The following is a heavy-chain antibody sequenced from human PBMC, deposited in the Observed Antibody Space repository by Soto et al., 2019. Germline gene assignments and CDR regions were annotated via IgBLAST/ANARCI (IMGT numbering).Heavy chain of an antibody. V-gene: IGHV4-39*01. CDR1: GGSISSSTYY. J-gene: IGHJ4*02. Sequence: QLQLQESGPGLVKPSETLSLTCSVAGGSISSSTYYWGWIRRPPGKGLEWIATIFSTGTTHYNPSLKSRVTISVDTSKNQFSLTLRSVTAADTAMYYCARHDYGDGFSYWGQGTLVTVSS. D-gene: IGHD4-17*01. CDR3: ARHDYGDGFSY. CDR2: IFSTGTT.